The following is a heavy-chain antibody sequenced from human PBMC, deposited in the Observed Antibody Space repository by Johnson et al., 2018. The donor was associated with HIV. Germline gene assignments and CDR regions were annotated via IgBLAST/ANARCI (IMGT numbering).Heavy chain of an antibody. CDR1: GFTFNNYG. CDR3: ARGSGQWLAAGLIQGTAFDI. J-gene: IGHJ3*02. Sequence: QVQLVESGGGVVQPGGSLRLSCAASGFTFNNYGLPWVHQAPGKGLAWVAFIHYEGRNKLYADSVKGRFTISRNNSKNTLYLQMGSLRADDMAVYYCARGSGQWLAAGLIQGTAFDIWGQGTMVTVSS. CDR2: IHYEGRNK. V-gene: IGHV3-30*02. D-gene: IGHD6-19*01.